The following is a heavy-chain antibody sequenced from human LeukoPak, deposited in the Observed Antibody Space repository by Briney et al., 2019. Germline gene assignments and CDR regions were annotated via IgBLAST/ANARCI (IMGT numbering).Heavy chain of an antibody. V-gene: IGHV3-23*01. CDR3: AKGHRAGQPYYDNTGSGFDY. CDR1: GFTFTNYA. CDR2: TVGSRPDT. D-gene: IGHD3-22*01. J-gene: IGHJ4*02. Sequence: GGSLRLSCAASGFTFTNYAMSWVRQTPGKGLEWVAATVGSRPDTYHADSVKGRFTVSRDNSNNTVYLKMNSLRAEDTAIYYCAKGHRAGQPYYDNTGSGFDYWGQGILVTVSS.